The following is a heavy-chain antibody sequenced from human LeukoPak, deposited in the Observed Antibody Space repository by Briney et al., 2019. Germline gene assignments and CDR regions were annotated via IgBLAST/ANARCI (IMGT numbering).Heavy chain of an antibody. CDR1: GFTFSDFA. V-gene: IGHV3-23*01. D-gene: IGHD5-18*01. Sequence: GGSLRLSCAASGFTFSDFAMIWVRQSPGKKGLEWVSSIFQGGGEIHYADSVRGRFTISRDNSKSTLFLQMNSLRAEDTAIYYCATYRQVLLPFESWGQGTLVTVSS. J-gene: IGHJ4*02. CDR3: ATYRQVLLPFES. CDR2: IFQGGGEI.